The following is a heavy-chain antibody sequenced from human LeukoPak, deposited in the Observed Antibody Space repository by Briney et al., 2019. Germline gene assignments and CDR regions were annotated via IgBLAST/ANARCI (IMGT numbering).Heavy chain of an antibody. D-gene: IGHD3-22*01. CDR2: INSDGSST. CDR1: GFTFSSYW. V-gene: IGHV3-74*01. Sequence: TGGSLRLSCAASGFTFSSYWMHWVRQAPGKGLVWVSRINSDGSSTSYADSVKGRFTISRDNAKNTLYLQMNSLRAEDTAVYYCARDYYDSSGYLPVNWFDPWGQGTLVTVSS. CDR3: ARDYYDSSGYLPVNWFDP. J-gene: IGHJ5*02.